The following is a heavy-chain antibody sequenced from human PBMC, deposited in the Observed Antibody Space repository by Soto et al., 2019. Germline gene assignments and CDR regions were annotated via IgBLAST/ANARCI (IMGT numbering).Heavy chain of an antibody. CDR2: IYYSGST. J-gene: IGHJ4*02. CDR3: ARAGYSYGTGDY. CDR1: GGSISSSDYY. V-gene: IGHV4-30-4*01. D-gene: IGHD5-18*01. Sequence: SETLSLTCTVSGGSISSSDYYWGWIRQPPGKGLEWIGYIYYSGSTYYNPSLKSRVTISVDTSKNQFSLKLSSVTAADTAVYYCARAGYSYGTGDYWGQGTLVTVSS.